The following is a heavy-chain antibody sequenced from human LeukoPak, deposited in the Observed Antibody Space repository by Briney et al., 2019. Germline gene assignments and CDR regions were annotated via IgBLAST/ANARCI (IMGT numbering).Heavy chain of an antibody. J-gene: IGHJ4*02. CDR1: GGSINIYD. Sequence: SETLSLTCTVSGGSINIYDWSWIRQPAGKGREWIGRIYSSGSTNYNPSLKRRVSMSVDTSKNQFSLKLTSVTAADTAVYYCARGGKATVVTMWGQGILVTVSS. CDR2: IYSSGST. CDR3: ARGGKATVVTM. D-gene: IGHD4-23*01. V-gene: IGHV4-4*07.